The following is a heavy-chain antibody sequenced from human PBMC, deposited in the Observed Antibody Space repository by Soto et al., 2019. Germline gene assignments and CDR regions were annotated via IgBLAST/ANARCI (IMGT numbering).Heavy chain of an antibody. CDR1: GGSISSSSYY. D-gene: IGHD5-18*01. CDR3: AGQRRGYSYGSLY. CDR2: IYYSGST. V-gene: IGHV4-39*01. Sequence: SETLSLTCTVSGGSISSSSYYWGWIRQPPGKGLEWIGSIYYSGSTYYNPSLKSRVTISVDTSKNQFSLKLSSVTAADTAVYYCAGQRRGYSYGSLYWGQGTLVTVSS. J-gene: IGHJ4*02.